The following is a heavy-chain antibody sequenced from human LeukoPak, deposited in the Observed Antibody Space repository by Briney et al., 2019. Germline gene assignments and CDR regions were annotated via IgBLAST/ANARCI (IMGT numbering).Heavy chain of an antibody. CDR3: AKDVYRGDYDILTGQVGMDV. J-gene: IGHJ6*02. CDR1: GFTFSSYS. Sequence: GGSLRLSCAASGFTFSSYSMNWVRQAPGKGLEWVAVISYDGSNKYYADSVKGRFTISRDNSKNTLYLQMNSLRAEDTAVYYCAKDVYRGDYDILTGQVGMDVWGQGTTVTVSS. D-gene: IGHD3-9*01. V-gene: IGHV3-30*18. CDR2: ISYDGSNK.